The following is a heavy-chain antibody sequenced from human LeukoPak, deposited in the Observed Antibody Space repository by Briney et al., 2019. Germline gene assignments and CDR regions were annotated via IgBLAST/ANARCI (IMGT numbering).Heavy chain of an antibody. CDR1: GGSISSYY. J-gene: IGHJ4*02. V-gene: IGHV4-59*01. D-gene: IGHD6-13*01. Sequence: SETLSLTCTVSGGSISSYYWSWIRQPPGKGLEWIGYIYYSGSTNYNPSLKSRVTISVDTSKNQFSLKLSSVTAADTAVYYCARGHGPNVDSSSWIGGVYWGQGTLVTVSS. CDR2: IYYSGST. CDR3: ARGHGPNVDSSSWIGGVY.